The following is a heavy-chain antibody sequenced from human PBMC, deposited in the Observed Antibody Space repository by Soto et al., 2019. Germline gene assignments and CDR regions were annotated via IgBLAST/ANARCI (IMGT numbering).Heavy chain of an antibody. D-gene: IGHD2-2*01. CDR2: IIPIFGTA. CDR1: GGTFSSYA. V-gene: IGHV1-69*01. CDR3: AISIQDIVVVPAAMSPYYYYGMDV. Sequence: QVQLVQSGAEVKKPGSSVKVSCKASGGTFSSYAISWVRQAPGQGLEWMGGIIPIFGTANYAQKFQGRVTITADESTSTADMELSSLRSEDTAVYYCAISIQDIVVVPAAMSPYYYYGMDVWGQGTTVTVSS. J-gene: IGHJ6*02.